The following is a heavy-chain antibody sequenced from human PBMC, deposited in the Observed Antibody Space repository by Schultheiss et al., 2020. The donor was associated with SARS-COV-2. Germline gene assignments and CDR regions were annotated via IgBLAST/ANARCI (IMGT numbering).Heavy chain of an antibody. J-gene: IGHJ6*02. D-gene: IGHD3-3*01. Sequence: SLKISCAASGFTFDDYAMHWVRQAPGKGLEWVSGISWNSGSIGYADSVKGRFTISRDNAKNSLYLQMNSLRAEDTALYYCAKVGGVSNGFDYYYGMDVWGQGTTVTVSS. CDR2: ISWNSGSI. V-gene: IGHV3-9*01. CDR3: AKVGGVSNGFDYYYGMDV. CDR1: GFTFDDYA.